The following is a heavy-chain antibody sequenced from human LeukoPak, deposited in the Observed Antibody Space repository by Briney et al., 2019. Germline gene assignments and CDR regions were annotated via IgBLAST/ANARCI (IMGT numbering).Heavy chain of an antibody. Sequence: SVSLSRKASGGTFSNYGINWVRQAPGQGPEWMGRIVPILGVTSYAQEFQGRVTISADKSTTTVYMELSSLRSEDTAVYYCARDRGYEGGFDYWGQGPLV. CDR2: IVPILGVT. CDR1: GGTFSNYG. CDR3: ARDRGYEGGFDY. D-gene: IGHD5-12*01. J-gene: IGHJ4*02. V-gene: IGHV1-69*04.